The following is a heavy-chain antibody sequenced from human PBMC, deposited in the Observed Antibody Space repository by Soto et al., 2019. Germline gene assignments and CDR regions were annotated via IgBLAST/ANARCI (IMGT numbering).Heavy chain of an antibody. CDR1: GFTFSGSA. V-gene: IGHV3-73*01. J-gene: IGHJ4*02. CDR2: IRSKANSYAT. Sequence: EVQLVESGGGLVQPGGSLKLSCAASGFTFSGSAMHWVRQASGKGLEWVGRIRSKANSYATAYAASVKGRFTISRDDSKNTAYLQINSLKTEDTAVYYCTMTTVTTWGYWGQGTLVTVSS. CDR3: TMTTVTTWGY. D-gene: IGHD4-17*01.